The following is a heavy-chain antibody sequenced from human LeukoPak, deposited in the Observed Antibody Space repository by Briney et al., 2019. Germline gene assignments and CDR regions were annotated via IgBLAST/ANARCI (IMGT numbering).Heavy chain of an antibody. Sequence: GGSLRLSCVGSGFTFRSHAMSWVRQAPEKGLEFVSGIYENGGTTYYADSVKGRFSISRDNSKNTLYLQMDSLRGEDTAVYYCAKDFRIGYSAHFDYWGKGALVTVSS. D-gene: IGHD2-21*01. V-gene: IGHV3-23*01. CDR2: IYENGGTT. CDR1: GFTFRSHA. J-gene: IGHJ4*02. CDR3: AKDFRIGYSAHFDY.